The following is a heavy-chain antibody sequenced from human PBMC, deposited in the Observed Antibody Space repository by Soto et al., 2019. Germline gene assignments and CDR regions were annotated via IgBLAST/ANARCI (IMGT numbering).Heavy chain of an antibody. CDR2: ISSSSSTI. V-gene: IGHV3-48*02. D-gene: IGHD3-22*01. CDR1: GFTFSSYS. J-gene: IGHJ4*02. CDR3: ARGRPYYDSSGYLDY. Sequence: VGSLRLSCAASGFTFSSYSMNWVRQAPGKGLEWVSYISSSSSTIYYADSVKGRFTISRDNAKNSLYLQMNSLRDEDTAVYYCARGRPYYDSSGYLDYWGQGTLVTVSS.